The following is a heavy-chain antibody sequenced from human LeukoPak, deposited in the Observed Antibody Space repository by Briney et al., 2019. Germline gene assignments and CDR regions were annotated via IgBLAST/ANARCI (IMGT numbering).Heavy chain of an antibody. CDR3: ARSSVAGTY. D-gene: IGHD6-19*01. CDR2: INHSGST. CDR1: GGSFSGYY. Sequence: PSETLSLTCTVCGGSFSGYYWSWIRQPPGKGLEWIGEINHSGSTNYNPSLKSRVTISVDTSKNQFSLKLSSVTAADTAVYYCARSSVAGTYWGQGTLVTVSS. J-gene: IGHJ4*02. V-gene: IGHV4-34*01.